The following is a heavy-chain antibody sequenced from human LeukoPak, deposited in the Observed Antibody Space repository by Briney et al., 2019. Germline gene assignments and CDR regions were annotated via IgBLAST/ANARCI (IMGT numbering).Heavy chain of an antibody. CDR2: ISSSGSSI. V-gene: IGHV3-48*03. CDR3: ARDLSDWYDY. D-gene: IGHD6-19*01. J-gene: IGHJ4*02. Sequence: PGGSLRLSCAAPGFTFSGYEMNRVRQAPGKGLEWVSYISSSGSSIYYADSVKGRFTISRDNAKNSLYLQMNSLRAEDTAVYYCARDLSDWYDYGGQGTLVTVSS. CDR1: GFTFSGYE.